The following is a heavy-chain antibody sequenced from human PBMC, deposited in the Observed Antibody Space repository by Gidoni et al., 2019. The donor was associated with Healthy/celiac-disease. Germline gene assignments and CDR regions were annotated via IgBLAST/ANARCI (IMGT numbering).Heavy chain of an antibody. CDR2: IYYSGST. Sequence: QVQLQESGPGLVKPSETLSLTCTVSGGSISSYYWSWIRQPPGKGLEWLGYIYYSGSTNYNPSLKSRVTISVDTSKNQFSLKLSSVTAADTAVYYCARGGAVRYSYPFDYWGQGTLVTVSS. CDR3: ARGGAVRYSYPFDY. J-gene: IGHJ4*02. D-gene: IGHD3-9*01. CDR1: GGSISSYY. V-gene: IGHV4-59*01.